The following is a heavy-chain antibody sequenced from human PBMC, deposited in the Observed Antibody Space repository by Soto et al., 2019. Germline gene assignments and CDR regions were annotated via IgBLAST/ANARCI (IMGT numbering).Heavy chain of an antibody. V-gene: IGHV4-34*01. CDR2: INHSGST. Sequence: SETLSLTCAVYGGSFSGYYWSWIRQPPGKGLEWIGEINHSGSTNYNPSLKSRVTISVDTSKNQFSLKLSSVTAADTAVYYCASCSYYDFWSGYYRAAFDIWGQGTTVTVSS. CDR3: ASCSYYDFWSGYYRAAFDI. CDR1: GGSFSGYY. J-gene: IGHJ3*02. D-gene: IGHD3-3*01.